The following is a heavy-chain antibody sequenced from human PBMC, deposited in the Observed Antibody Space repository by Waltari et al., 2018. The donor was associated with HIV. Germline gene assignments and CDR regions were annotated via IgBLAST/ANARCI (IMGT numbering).Heavy chain of an antibody. D-gene: IGHD3-3*01. V-gene: IGHV3-9*01. CDR2: ISWNSGRI. Sequence: EVQVVESGGGWVQPGRSLRLSCAASVFMFDDYAMHWVREAPGKGLEWVAGISWNSGRIGYADSVKGRFNISRDNAKNTLYLQMNSLRTEDTALYYCAKGGRITIFGVVIGDNWFDPWGQGTLVTVSS. CDR3: AKGGRITIFGVVIGDNWFDP. J-gene: IGHJ5*02. CDR1: VFMFDDYA.